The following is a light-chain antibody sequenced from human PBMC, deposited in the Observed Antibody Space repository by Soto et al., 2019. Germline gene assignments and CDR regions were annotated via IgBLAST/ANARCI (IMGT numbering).Light chain of an antibody. CDR2: DNS. J-gene: IGLJ2*01. CDR3: ATWDSSLSVVV. Sequence: QSVLTQTPSVSAAAGQKVTISCSGSYSNIGSNFVSWYQHFPGSAPKLLIYDNSQRPSGIPDRFSGSKSGSSATLGITGLHTGDEADYYCATWDSSLSVVVFGGGTKLTVL. CDR1: YSNIGSNF. V-gene: IGLV1-51*01.